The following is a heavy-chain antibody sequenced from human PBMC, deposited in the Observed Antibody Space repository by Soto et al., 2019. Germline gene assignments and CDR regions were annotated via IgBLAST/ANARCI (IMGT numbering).Heavy chain of an antibody. CDR3: ASDLNDDSDYPPGALDI. J-gene: IGHJ3*02. V-gene: IGHV1-18*01. CDR2: IDASGGIT. D-gene: IGHD4-17*01. Sequence: GASVKVSCKASGYSFTSFSIRWVRQAPGQGLEWMGRIDASGGITRYAQKPQGRVTMTTDTSTSTAYMELRSLRSDDTAVYYCASDLNDDSDYPPGALDIWGKGTMVPVS. CDR1: GYSFTSFS.